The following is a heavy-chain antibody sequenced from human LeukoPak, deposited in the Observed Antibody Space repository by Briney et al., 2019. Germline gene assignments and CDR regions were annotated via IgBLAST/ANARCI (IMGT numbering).Heavy chain of an antibody. Sequence: GGSLRLSCAASGFTFFSYGMHWVRQGPGKGLEWVAFIRYDGSNKYCADSVKGRFTISRDNSKNTLYLQMNSLRAEDTAVYYCAKLLSPYEAVAGVGLDYWGQGTLVTVSS. D-gene: IGHD6-19*01. J-gene: IGHJ4*02. V-gene: IGHV3-30*02. CDR1: GFTFFSYG. CDR2: IRYDGSNK. CDR3: AKLLSPYEAVAGVGLDY.